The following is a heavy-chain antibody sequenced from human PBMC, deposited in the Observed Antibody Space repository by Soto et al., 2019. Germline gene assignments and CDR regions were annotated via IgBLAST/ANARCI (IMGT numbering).Heavy chain of an antibody. CDR1: GFTFSSYA. CDR2: ISGSGGST. V-gene: IGHV3-23*01. CDR3: AKLASIYYYGSGSYHPF. D-gene: IGHD3-10*01. Sequence: PGGSLRLSCAASGFTFSSYAMSWVRQAPGKGLEWVSAISGSGGSTYYADSVKGRFTISRDNSKNTLYLQMNSLRAEDTAVYYCAKLASIYYYGSGSYHPFWGQGTLVTVSS. J-gene: IGHJ4*02.